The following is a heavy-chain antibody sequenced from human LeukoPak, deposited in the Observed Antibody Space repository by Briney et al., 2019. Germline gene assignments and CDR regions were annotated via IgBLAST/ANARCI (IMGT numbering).Heavy chain of an antibody. CDR3: VREARGYHYTYFDY. CDR2: VSSGHHA. D-gene: IGHD5-18*01. V-gene: IGHV3-13*01. CDR1: GFTLGGHD. J-gene: IGHJ4*02. Sequence: GGSLRLSCTASGFTLGGHDMHWVRHTTREGLEWVASVSSGHHAFCGGSVKGRFTVSREDGKNSLYLQMNSLRAGDTAVYYCVREARGYHYTYFDYWGQGSLVTVSS.